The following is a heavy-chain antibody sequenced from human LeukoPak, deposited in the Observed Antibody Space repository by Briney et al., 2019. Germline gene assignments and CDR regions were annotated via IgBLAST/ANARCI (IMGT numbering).Heavy chain of an antibody. D-gene: IGHD2-2*01. Sequence: PSETLSLTCTVSGGSISSYYWSWIRQPPGKGLEWIWSIHYSGRTTYNPSLKSRVTISVDTSKNQFSLKLSSVTAADTAVYYCARRLGGTSTGFDYWGQGTLVTVSS. CDR2: IHYSGRT. J-gene: IGHJ4*02. CDR1: GGSISSYY. CDR3: ARRLGGTSTGFDY. V-gene: IGHV4-59*08.